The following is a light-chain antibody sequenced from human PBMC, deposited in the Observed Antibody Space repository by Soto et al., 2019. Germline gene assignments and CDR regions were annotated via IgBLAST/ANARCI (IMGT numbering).Light chain of an antibody. J-gene: IGKJ1*01. Sequence: EIVLTQSPATLSLSPGERATLSCRASQSVSSFLDWFQQKPGQPPRLLIYGASNRATDIPARFSGSGSGTDFTLTISSLEPEDFAVDYCQQRSNWPRTFGQGTKVEIK. CDR3: QQRSNWPRT. CDR1: QSVSSF. CDR2: GAS. V-gene: IGKV3-11*01.